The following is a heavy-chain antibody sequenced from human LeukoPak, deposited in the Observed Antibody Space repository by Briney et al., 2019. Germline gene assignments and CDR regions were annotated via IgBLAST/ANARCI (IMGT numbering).Heavy chain of an antibody. V-gene: IGHV3-48*01. D-gene: IGHD6-13*01. CDR1: GFSFSSYS. CDR2: ISSSSSTI. CDR3: ARHNSSSWYYFDY. Sequence: PGGSLRLSCAASGFSFSSYSMNWVRQAPGKGLEWVSYISSSSSTIYYADSVKGRFTISRDNSKNTLYLQMNSLRAEDTAVYYCARHNSSSWYYFDYWGQGTLVTVSS. J-gene: IGHJ4*02.